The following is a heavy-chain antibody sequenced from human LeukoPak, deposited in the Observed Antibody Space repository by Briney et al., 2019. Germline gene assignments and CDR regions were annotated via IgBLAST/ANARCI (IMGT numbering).Heavy chain of an antibody. J-gene: IGHJ2*01. CDR3: ARAPFNYDSSGPYWYFDL. V-gene: IGHV1-24*01. D-gene: IGHD3-22*01. CDR2: FDPEDGET. Sequence: ASVKVSCKVSGYTLIELSMHWVRQAPGKGLEWMGGFDPEDGETIYAQKFQGRVTMTRDMSTSTVYMELSSLRSEDTAVYYCARAPFNYDSSGPYWYFDLWGRGTLVTVSS. CDR1: GYTLIELS.